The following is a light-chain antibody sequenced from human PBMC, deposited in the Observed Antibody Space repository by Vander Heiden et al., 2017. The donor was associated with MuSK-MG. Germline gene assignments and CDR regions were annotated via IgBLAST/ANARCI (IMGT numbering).Light chain of an antibody. Sequence: QSALTQPASVSASPGQSITLSCTGTSNDVGGWKYVSWYQQHPGKAPKLILFEVSNRPSGISSRFSGSKSGNTASLTISGLQPEDESDYYCSAFTNADTVLFGGGTKVTVL. CDR1: SNDVGGWKY. CDR2: EVS. V-gene: IGLV2-14*01. CDR3: SAFTNADTVL. J-gene: IGLJ2*01.